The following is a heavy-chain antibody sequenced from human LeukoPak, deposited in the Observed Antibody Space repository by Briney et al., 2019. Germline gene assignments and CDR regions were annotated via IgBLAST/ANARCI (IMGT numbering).Heavy chain of an antibody. CDR1: GHTFSIYY. CDR3: AGNTAMAPFHH. CDR2: INPSGGST. D-gene: IGHD5-18*01. J-gene: IGHJ4*02. V-gene: IGHV1-46*01. Sequence: EASVKVSCKSSGHTFSIYYMHWVREAPGQGLEWMGIINPSGGSTSYAQKFQGRVTMTRDTSTSTVYMELSSLRSEDTAVDYGAGNTAMAPFHHWGQGTLVTVSS.